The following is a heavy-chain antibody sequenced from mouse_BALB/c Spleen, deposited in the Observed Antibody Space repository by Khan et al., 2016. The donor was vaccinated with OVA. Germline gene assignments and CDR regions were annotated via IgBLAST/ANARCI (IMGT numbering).Heavy chain of an antibody. CDR1: GYSITSDYA. CDR2: ISYSGST. Sequence: VQLKQSGPGLVKPSQSLSLTCTVTGYSITSDYAWNWIRQFPGNKLEWMGYISYSGSTTYNPSLKSRISITRDTSKKQFFLHLNSVTTEDTATYYCARWFTYWGQGTLVTVSA. J-gene: IGHJ3*01. V-gene: IGHV3-2*02. CDR3: ARWFTY.